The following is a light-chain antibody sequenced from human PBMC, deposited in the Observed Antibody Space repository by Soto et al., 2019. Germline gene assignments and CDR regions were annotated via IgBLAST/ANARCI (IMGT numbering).Light chain of an antibody. CDR1: SSDVGGYNY. CDR3: SSYTSSSTFYVV. CDR2: DVS. J-gene: IGLJ2*01. Sequence: QSVLTQPASVSGSPGQSITISCTGTSSDVGGYNYVSWYQQHPGKAPKLMIYDVSNRPSGVSNRFSGSKSGNTASLTISGLQAEDEAEYYCSSYTSSSTFYVVFGGGTKLTVL. V-gene: IGLV2-14*01.